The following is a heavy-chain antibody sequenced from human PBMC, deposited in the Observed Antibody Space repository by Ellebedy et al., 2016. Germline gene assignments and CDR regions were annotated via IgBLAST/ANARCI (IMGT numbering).Heavy chain of an antibody. CDR2: SISKTDGGTA. J-gene: IGHJ4*02. CDR3: TTDQSNAFDY. V-gene: IGHV3-15*01. Sequence: GGSLRLXCAASGFTFIKAWMSWVRQAPGKGLEWVGRSISKTDGGTADYAAPVKGRFTISRDDSKNTLYLQMNSLKTEDTAVYYCTTDQSNAFDYWGQGTLVTVSS. CDR1: GFTFIKAW.